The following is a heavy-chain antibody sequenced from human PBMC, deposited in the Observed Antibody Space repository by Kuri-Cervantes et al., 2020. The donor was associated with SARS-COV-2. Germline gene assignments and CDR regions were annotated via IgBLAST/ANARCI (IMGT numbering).Heavy chain of an antibody. Sequence: ESLKISCAASGFTFSSYSMNWVRQAPGKGLEWIGEINHSGSTNYNPSLKSRVTISVDTSKNQFSLKLSSVTAADTAVYYCARGLRWQQPHRNYYYYGMDVWGQGTTVTVSS. J-gene: IGHJ6*02. D-gene: IGHD5-24*01. CDR1: GFTFSSYS. CDR3: ARGLRWQQPHRNYYYYGMDV. CDR2: INHSGST. V-gene: IGHV4-34*01.